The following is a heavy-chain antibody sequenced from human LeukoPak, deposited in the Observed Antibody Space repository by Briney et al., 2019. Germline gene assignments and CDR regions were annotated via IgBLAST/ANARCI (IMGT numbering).Heavy chain of an antibody. Sequence: GASVKVSCKASGYTFTGYYMHWVRQAPGQGLEWMGWINPNSGGTNYAQKFQGRVTMTRDTSISTAYMELSRLRSDDTAVYYCARVSRGGGVIVPLSPVAYWGQGTLVTVSS. CDR3: ARVSRGGGVIVPLSPVAY. J-gene: IGHJ4*02. D-gene: IGHD3-16*02. CDR1: GYTFTGYY. V-gene: IGHV1-2*02. CDR2: INPNSGGT.